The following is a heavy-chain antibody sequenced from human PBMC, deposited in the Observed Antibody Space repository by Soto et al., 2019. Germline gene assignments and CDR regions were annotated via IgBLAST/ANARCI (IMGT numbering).Heavy chain of an antibody. V-gene: IGHV4-59*01. D-gene: IGHD3-3*01. J-gene: IGHJ5*02. CDR2: IYYSGST. CDR3: ARDFWSGHWFDP. CDR1: GGSISSYY. Sequence: SETLSLTCTVSGGSISSYYWSWIRQPPGKGLEWIGYIYYSGSTNYNPSLKSRVTISVDTSKNQFSLKLSSVTAADTAVYHCARDFWSGHWFDPWGQGTLVTVSS.